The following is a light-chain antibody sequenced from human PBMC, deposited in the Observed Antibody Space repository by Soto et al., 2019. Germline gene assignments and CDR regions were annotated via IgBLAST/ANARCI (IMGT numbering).Light chain of an antibody. V-gene: IGKV1-5*03. J-gene: IGKJ2*01. Sequence: DIPMTQSPSTLSASVRDRVTITCRASQTINSWLAWYQPRPGKAPRLLIYKASTLESGVPSRFSGSGSGTEFTLTISTLQPDDFATYYCQQYDSIPYTFGQGTKLDIK. CDR3: QQYDSIPYT. CDR2: KAS. CDR1: QTINSW.